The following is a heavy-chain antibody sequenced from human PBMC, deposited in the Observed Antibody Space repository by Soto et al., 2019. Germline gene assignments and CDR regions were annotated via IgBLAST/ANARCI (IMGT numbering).Heavy chain of an antibody. V-gene: IGHV1-18*04. J-gene: IGHJ3*02. CDR2: ISAYNGNT. CDR3: AREGVCDAFDI. D-gene: IGHD6-13*01. Sequence: ASVKVSCKASGYTFTSYGISWVRQAPGQGLEWMGWISAYNGNTNYAKKLQGRVNMTKDTSTRTAYMELRSLRYDDTAVYYCAREGVCDAFDIWGQGTLVTVSS. CDR1: GYTFTSYG.